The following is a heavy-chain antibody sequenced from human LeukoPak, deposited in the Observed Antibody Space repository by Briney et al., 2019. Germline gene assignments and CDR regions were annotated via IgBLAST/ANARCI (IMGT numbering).Heavy chain of an antibody. V-gene: IGHV1-69*01. J-gene: IGHJ4*02. D-gene: IGHD2-2*01. Sequence: SVKVSCKASGGTFSSYAISWVRQAPGQGLEWMGGIIPIFGTANYAQKFQGRVTITADESTSTAYMELSSLRSEDTAVYYCASADTDLQPVVPAAQAPLYYFDYWGQGTLVTVSS. CDR1: GGTFSSYA. CDR2: IIPIFGTA. CDR3: ASADTDLQPVVPAAQAPLYYFDY.